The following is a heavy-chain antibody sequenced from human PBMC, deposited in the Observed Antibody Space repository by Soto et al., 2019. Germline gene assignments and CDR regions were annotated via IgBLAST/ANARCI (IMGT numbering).Heavy chain of an antibody. CDR2: VDHTGST. J-gene: IGHJ6*02. Sequence: QVQPQQWGAGLLKPSDTLSLTCAVYGGSFSGYYWSWIRQPPGKGLEWIGEVDHTGSTIYNPSLKSRVTLSLDTSKNQVSLKVRSVTAADTAVYYCVNYYDRPDGMDVWGQGTTVTVSS. V-gene: IGHV4-34*01. CDR1: GGSFSGYY. CDR3: VNYYDRPDGMDV. D-gene: IGHD3-22*01.